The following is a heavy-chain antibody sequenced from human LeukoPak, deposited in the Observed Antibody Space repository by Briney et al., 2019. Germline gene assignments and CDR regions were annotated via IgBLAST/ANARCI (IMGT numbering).Heavy chain of an antibody. D-gene: IGHD3-10*01. CDR2: IIPIFGTA. CDR1: GGTFSSYA. V-gene: IGHV1-69*05. J-gene: IGHJ4*02. Sequence: SVKVSCKASGGTFSSYAISRVRQAPGQGLEWMGGIIPIFGTANYAQKFQGRVTITTDESTSTAYMELSSLRSEDTAVYYCARVPLPYYYGSGSSRPPYYFDYWGQGTLVTVSS. CDR3: ARVPLPYYYGSGSSRPPYYFDY.